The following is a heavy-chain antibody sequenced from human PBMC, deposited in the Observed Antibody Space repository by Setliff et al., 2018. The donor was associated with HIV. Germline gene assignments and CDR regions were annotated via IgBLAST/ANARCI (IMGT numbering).Heavy chain of an antibody. CDR1: GGSIGSGSHY. D-gene: IGHD1-26*01. CDR2: IYTTGST. CDR3: AKTSVGATGLYAFDI. J-gene: IGHJ3*02. V-gene: IGHV4-61*09. Sequence: PSETLSLTCTVSGGSIGSGSHYWSWIRQPAGKGLEWIGHIYTTGSTNYSPSLKSRVTISADTSNNHFSLRLTSMTAADTAVYYCAKTSVGATGLYAFDIWGQGTMVTVSS.